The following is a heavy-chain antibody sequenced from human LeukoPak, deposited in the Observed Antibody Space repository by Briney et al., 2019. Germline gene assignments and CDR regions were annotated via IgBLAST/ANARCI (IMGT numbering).Heavy chain of an antibody. D-gene: IGHD1-1*01. CDR2: INHSGST. CDR3: ARGWNSFDY. Sequence: SETLSLTCAVYGGSFSGYYWSWIRQPPGKGLEWIGEINHSGSTNYNPSLKSRVTISEDTSKNQFSLKLSSVTAADTAVYYCARGWNSFDYWGQGTLVTVSS. CDR1: GGSFSGYY. V-gene: IGHV4-34*01. J-gene: IGHJ4*02.